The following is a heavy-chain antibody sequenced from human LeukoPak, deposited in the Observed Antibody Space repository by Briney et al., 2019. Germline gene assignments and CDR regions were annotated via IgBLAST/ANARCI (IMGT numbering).Heavy chain of an antibody. CDR3: AKDRDWYYFDY. Sequence: PGGSLRLPCAASGFTFSSYGMHWVRQAPGKGLEWVAVISYDGSNKYYADSVKGRFTISRDNSKNTLYLQMNSLRAEDTAVYYCAKDRDWYYFDYWGQGTLVTVSS. D-gene: IGHD5-24*01. CDR2: ISYDGSNK. J-gene: IGHJ4*02. CDR1: GFTFSSYG. V-gene: IGHV3-30*18.